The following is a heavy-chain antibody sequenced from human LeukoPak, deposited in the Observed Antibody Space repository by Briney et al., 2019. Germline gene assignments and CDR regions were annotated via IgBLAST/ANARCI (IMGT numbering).Heavy chain of an antibody. Sequence: ETLSLTCTVSGGSITNNYWAWVRQPAGXGLEWIGRIYTSGNTNYNPPLKSRVTMSVDTSKNQFSLKLTSMTAADTAVYYCARENSGNYRGFDYWGQGILVTVSS. CDR1: GGSITNNY. V-gene: IGHV4-4*07. D-gene: IGHD1-26*01. J-gene: IGHJ4*02. CDR2: IYTSGNT. CDR3: ARENSGNYRGFDY.